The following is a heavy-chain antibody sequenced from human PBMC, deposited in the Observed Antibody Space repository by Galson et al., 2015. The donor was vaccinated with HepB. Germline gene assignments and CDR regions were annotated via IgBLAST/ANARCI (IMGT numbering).Heavy chain of an antibody. J-gene: IGHJ1*01. CDR2: IKQDGSEK. D-gene: IGHD6-19*01. Sequence: SLRLSCAASGFTFSSYWMSWVRQAPGKGLEWVANIKQDGSEKFYVDSVKGRFTISKDNAKNSLYLQMNSLRAEDTAVYYCARNGYSSGWYEYFQHWGQGTLVTVSS. CDR1: GFTFSSYW. CDR3: ARNGYSSGWYEYFQH. V-gene: IGHV3-7*01.